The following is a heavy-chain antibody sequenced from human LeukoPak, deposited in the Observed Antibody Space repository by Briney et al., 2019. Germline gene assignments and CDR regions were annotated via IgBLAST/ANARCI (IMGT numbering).Heavy chain of an antibody. J-gene: IGHJ6*03. CDR3: ARNPTGERNYYMDV. CDR1: GGSFSGYY. V-gene: IGHV4-34*01. Sequence: PSETLSLTCAVYGGSFSGYYWSWIRQPPGKGLEWIGEINHSGSTNYNPSLESRVTISVDTSKNQFSLKLSSVTAADTAVYYCARNPTGERNYYMDVWGKGTTVTVSS. CDR2: INHSGST. D-gene: IGHD7-27*01.